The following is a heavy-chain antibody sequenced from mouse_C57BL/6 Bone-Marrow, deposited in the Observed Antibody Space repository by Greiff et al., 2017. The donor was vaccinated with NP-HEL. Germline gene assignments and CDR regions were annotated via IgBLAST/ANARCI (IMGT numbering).Heavy chain of an antibody. CDR3: ARFMITTTYYYAMDY. CDR1: GFTFSSYA. J-gene: IGHJ4*01. CDR2: ISDGGSYT. Sequence: DVKLQESGGGLVKPGGSLKLSCAASGFTFSSYAMSWVRQTPEKRLEWVATISDGGSYTYYPDNVKGRFTISRDNAKNNLYLQMSHLKSEDTAMYYCARFMITTTYYYAMDYWGQGTSVTVSS. V-gene: IGHV5-4*03. D-gene: IGHD2-4*01.